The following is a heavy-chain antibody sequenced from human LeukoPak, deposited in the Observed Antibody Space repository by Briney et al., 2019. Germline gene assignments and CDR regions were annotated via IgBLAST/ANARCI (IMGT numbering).Heavy chain of an antibody. J-gene: IGHJ6*02. V-gene: IGHV1-69*13. CDR1: GGTFSSYA. D-gene: IGHD6-19*01. Sequence: GASVKVSCKASGGTFSSYAISWVRQAPGQGLEWMGGIIPIFGTANYAQKFQGRVTITADESTSTAYMELSSLRSEDTAVYYCARGPSSGWYIYLVWDYYYYGMDVWGQGTTVTVSS. CDR3: ARGPSSGWYIYLVWDYYYYGMDV. CDR2: IIPIFGTA.